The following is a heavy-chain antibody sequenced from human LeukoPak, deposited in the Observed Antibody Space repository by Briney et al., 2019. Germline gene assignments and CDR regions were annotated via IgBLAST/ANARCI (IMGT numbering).Heavy chain of an antibody. J-gene: IGHJ5*02. CDR1: GYSFTSHY. CDR3: ARDTSEGDYAWWFDP. D-gene: IGHD3-16*01. V-gene: IGHV1-46*01. Sequence: GASVKVSCKASGYSFTSHYMHWVRQPPGQGLEWMGLINPRGTATRYAESFQGRLTLTRDLSTSTDYMELSSLRSDDTAVYFCARDTSEGDYAWWFDPWGQGTLVTVAS. CDR2: INPRGTAT.